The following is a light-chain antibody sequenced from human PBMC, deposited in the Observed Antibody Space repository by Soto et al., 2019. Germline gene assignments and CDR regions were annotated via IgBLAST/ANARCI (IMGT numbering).Light chain of an antibody. CDR1: QSISSF. CDR3: QQSYTTRRT. CDR2: AAS. Sequence: DIQMTQSPSSLSASVGDRVSVTCRASQSISSFLNWYQQRPGEAPKLLIYAASSLQSGVPSRFSGSASGADFTLTIGSLQPEDFANYDGQQSYTTRRTFGQGTKVEVK. V-gene: IGKV1-39*01. J-gene: IGKJ1*01.